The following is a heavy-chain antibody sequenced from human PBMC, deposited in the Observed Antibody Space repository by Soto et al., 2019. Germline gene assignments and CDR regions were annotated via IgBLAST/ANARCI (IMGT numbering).Heavy chain of an antibody. CDR2: TSYDGSGK. D-gene: IGHD3-16*01. CDR1: GFTFRSYV. J-gene: IGHJ1*01. Sequence: QVQLVESGGGVVQPGTSLRVSCVGSGFTFRSYVIHWVRQAPGQGLEWVALTSYDGSGKYYGDSVRGRFTISRDNSRNTVDLQMDSLRLEDTARYYCSRWGTTGGLDVWGQGTLVSVSS. V-gene: IGHV3-30*19. CDR3: SRWGTTGGLDV.